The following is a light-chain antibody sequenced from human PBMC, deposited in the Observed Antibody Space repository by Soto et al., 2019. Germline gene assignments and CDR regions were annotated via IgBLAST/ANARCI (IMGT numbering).Light chain of an antibody. CDR2: EVS. V-gene: IGLV2-8*01. J-gene: IGLJ2*01. CDR1: SSDVGGYKY. Sequence: QSVLTQPPSASGSPGQSVTISCTGTSSDVGGYKYVSWYQQQPGKAPKLMIYEVSKRPSGVPDRFSGSKSGNTASLTVSGLQAEDEADYYCSSYAGSNRGVFGGGTKLTVL. CDR3: SSYAGSNRGV.